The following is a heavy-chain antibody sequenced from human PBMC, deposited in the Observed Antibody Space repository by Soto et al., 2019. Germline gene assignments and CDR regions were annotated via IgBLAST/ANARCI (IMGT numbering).Heavy chain of an antibody. V-gene: IGHV3-23*01. D-gene: IGHD3-16*01. Sequence: EVPLLESGGDVVRPWGSLRLSCAASGFTFSSYAMGWVRQAPGKGLEWVAGVSRAGTYTFYADSVRGRFSISRDNSRDTVDLYMNALRGDDTAVYFCVKYTVTENLGESWGQGTLVSVSS. CDR3: VKYTVTENLGES. J-gene: IGHJ5*02. CDR2: VSRAGTYT. CDR1: GFTFSSYA.